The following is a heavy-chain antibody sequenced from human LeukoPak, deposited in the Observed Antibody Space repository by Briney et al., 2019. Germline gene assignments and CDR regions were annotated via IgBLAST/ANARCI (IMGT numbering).Heavy chain of an antibody. CDR2: MNPNSGNT. D-gene: IGHD3-22*01. CDR1: GYTLTSYD. Sequence: ASVKVSFKSSGYTLTSYDINWVRQATGQGLEWMGWMNPNSGNTGYAQKFQGRVTMARNTSINTAYMELSSLRSEDTAVYYCARSYDTTGYIDYYYYGMDVWGQGTTVTVSS. J-gene: IGHJ6*02. V-gene: IGHV1-8*01. CDR3: ARSYDTTGYIDYYYYGMDV.